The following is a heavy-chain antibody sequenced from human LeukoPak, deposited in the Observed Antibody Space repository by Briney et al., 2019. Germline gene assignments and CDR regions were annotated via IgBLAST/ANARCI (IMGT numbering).Heavy chain of an antibody. Sequence: PGGSLRLSCAASGFTFSSYAMHWVRQAPGKGLEYVSVISSNGGSTYYANSVKGRFTISRDNPKNTLFLQMGSLRAEDMAVYYCARSGGTAEGGGYYAFDIWGQGTMVTVSS. CDR1: GFTFSSYA. J-gene: IGHJ3*02. CDR3: ARSGGTAEGGGYYAFDI. CDR2: ISSNGGST. V-gene: IGHV3-64*01. D-gene: IGHD3-16*01.